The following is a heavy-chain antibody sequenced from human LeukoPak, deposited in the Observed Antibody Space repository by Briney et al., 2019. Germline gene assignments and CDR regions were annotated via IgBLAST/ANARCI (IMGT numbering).Heavy chain of an antibody. D-gene: IGHD3-16*01. CDR3: AKLGGQEVHNYYVAV. J-gene: IGHJ6*03. CDR1: GFTFSSYA. V-gene: IGHV3-23*01. Sequence: PGGSLRLSCAASGFTFSSYAMNWVRPAPGKGLEWVSGIIDNGYITYYANSVGGRFTISRDNSKNTLFLQMNSLRAEDTAVYYCAKLGGQEVHNYYVAVWGKGTTVAVSS. CDR2: IIDNGYIT.